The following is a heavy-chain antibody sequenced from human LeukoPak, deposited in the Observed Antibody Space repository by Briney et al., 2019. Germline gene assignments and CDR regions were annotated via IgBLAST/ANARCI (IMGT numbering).Heavy chain of an antibody. Sequence: GGSLRLSCAASGFTFSSYSMNWVRQAPGKGLEWVSSISSSSSYIYYADSVKGRFTISRDNSKNTLYLQMNSLRAEDTAVYYCAKVELAYYAFDIWGQGTMVTVSS. CDR1: GFTFSSYS. CDR3: AKVELAYYAFDI. J-gene: IGHJ3*02. D-gene: IGHD1-1*01. CDR2: ISSSSSYI. V-gene: IGHV3-21*01.